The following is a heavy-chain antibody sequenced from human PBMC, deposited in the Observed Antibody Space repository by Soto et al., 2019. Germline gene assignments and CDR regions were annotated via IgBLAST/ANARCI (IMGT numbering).Heavy chain of an antibody. CDR2: IYYSGST. CDR3: ARLGVVIS. Sequence: SETLSLTCTVSGGSISSSSYYWGWIRQPPGKGLEWIGSIYYSGSTYYNPSLKSRVTISVDTSKNQFSLKLSSVTAADTAVYYCARLGVVISWGQGTLVTVS. J-gene: IGHJ4*02. CDR1: GGSISSSSYY. D-gene: IGHD3-3*01. V-gene: IGHV4-39*01.